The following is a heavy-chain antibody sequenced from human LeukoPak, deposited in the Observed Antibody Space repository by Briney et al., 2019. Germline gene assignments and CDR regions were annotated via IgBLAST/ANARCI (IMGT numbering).Heavy chain of an antibody. CDR1: EFTFSNYW. CDR3: ARRGLRSQSGKPYYGSDV. J-gene: IGHJ6*02. Sequence: GGSLRLSCAASEFTFSNYWMSWVRQAPGKGLDWVANIKQDGSEKQYVESVKGRFTISRDNAENSLYLQMNSLRAEDTAVYYCARRGLRSQSGKPYYGSDVWGQGTTVTVSS. CDR2: IKQDGSEK. V-gene: IGHV3-7*01. D-gene: IGHD3-10*01.